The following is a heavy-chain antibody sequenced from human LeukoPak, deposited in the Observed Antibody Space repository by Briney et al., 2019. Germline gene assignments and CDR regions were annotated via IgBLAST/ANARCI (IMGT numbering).Heavy chain of an antibody. CDR2: TYYRSTWYN. V-gene: IGHV6-1*01. J-gene: IGHJ5*02. CDR1: GDSVSSNSVT. Sequence: SQTLSLTCAISGDSVSSNSVTWNWIRQSPSRGLEWLGRTYYRSTWYNDYAVSVRGLITVNPDTSKNQFSLHLNSVTPEDTAVYYCAKSGYGFGRDWFDPWGQGTLVTVSS. D-gene: IGHD5-18*01. CDR3: AKSGYGFGRDWFDP.